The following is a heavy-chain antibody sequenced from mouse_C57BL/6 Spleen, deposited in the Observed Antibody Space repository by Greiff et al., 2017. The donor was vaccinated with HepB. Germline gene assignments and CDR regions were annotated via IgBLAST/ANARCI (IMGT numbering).Heavy chain of an antibody. CDR1: GYAFSSYW. CDR2: IYPGDGDT. V-gene: IGHV1-80*01. Sequence: VQLKQSGAELVKPGASVKISCKASGYAFSSYWMNWVKQRPGKGLEWIGQIYPGDGDTKYNGKFKGKATLTADKSSSTAYMQLSSLTSEDSAVYFCARATMVNYFDYWGQGTTLTVSS. CDR3: ARATMVNYFDY. J-gene: IGHJ2*01. D-gene: IGHD2-2*01.